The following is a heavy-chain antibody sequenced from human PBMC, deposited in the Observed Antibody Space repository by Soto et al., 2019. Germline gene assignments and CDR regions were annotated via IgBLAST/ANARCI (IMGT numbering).Heavy chain of an antibody. Sequence: QVQLVESGGGVVQPGTSLRLSCAASGLTFSSHGMHWVRQAPGKGLEWVAFIWSDGSKKYYADSVKGRFTISRDQSKSTRYLEMNSLRAEDTAIYSCGRDRSGSHYIDVWGQGTTVTVSS. CDR3: GRDRSGSHYIDV. J-gene: IGHJ6*02. CDR1: GLTFSSHG. CDR2: IWSDGSKK. D-gene: IGHD3-3*01. V-gene: IGHV3-33*01.